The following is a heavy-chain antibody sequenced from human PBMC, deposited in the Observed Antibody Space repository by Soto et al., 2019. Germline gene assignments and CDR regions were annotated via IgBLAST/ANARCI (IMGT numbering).Heavy chain of an antibody. CDR3: AKHLVVMSGNPHGMDA. CDR1: GYTFTSYG. CDR2: VSAYNGNT. V-gene: IGHV1-18*01. J-gene: IGHJ6*02. D-gene: IGHD2-21*02. Sequence: QVQLVQSGAEVKKPGASVKVSCKASGYTFTSYGISWVRQAPGQGLEWVGWVSAYNGNTNYAQKVQDRVTMTTDTTTSTAYMVLRSLRTDDTAVYYCAKHLVVMSGNPHGMDAWGQGTTVTVSS.